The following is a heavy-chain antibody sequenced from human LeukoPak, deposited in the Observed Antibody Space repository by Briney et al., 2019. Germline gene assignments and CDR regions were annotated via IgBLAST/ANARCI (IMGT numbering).Heavy chain of an antibody. Sequence: SETLSLTCTVSGGSISSNSYYWGWIRQPPGKGLEWIGSIYHSGSTHYDPSLESRVTISVDTSKNQFSLKLSFVTAADTAVYYCARGLGRGSQGDLEYWGQGTLVTVSP. CDR1: GGSISSNSYY. CDR3: ARGLGRGSQGDLEY. D-gene: IGHD3-10*01. J-gene: IGHJ4*02. V-gene: IGHV4-39*07. CDR2: IYHSGST.